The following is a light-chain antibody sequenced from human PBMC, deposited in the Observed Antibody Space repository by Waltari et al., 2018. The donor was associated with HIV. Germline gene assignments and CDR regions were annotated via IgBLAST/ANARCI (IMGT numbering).Light chain of an antibody. J-gene: IGKJ2*01. CDR1: QSVLYSSKHKNY. V-gene: IGKV4-1*01. CDR3: QQYYSTPYT. CDR2: WAS. Sequence: DIVMTQSPDSLAVSLGERATINCKSSQSVLYSSKHKNYLAWYQQKPGKPPKLLIYWASTRESGVPDRFSGSGSGTDFTLTISSLQAEDVAVYYCQQYYSTPYTFGQGAKLEIK.